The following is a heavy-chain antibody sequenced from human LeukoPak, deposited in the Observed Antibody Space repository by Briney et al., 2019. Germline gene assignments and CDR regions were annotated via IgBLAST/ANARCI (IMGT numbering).Heavy chain of an antibody. V-gene: IGHV3-23*01. CDR2: ISGSGGTT. Sequence: PGGSLRLSCAASGFTFSSYAMSWVRQAPGKGLEWVSAISGSGGTTYYADSVKGRFTISRDNSKNTLYLQMNSLRAEDTAVYDCAKHYFGSGTSHCDCWGQGTLVTVSS. J-gene: IGHJ4*02. D-gene: IGHD3-10*01. CDR3: AKHYFGSGTSHCDC. CDR1: GFTFSSYA.